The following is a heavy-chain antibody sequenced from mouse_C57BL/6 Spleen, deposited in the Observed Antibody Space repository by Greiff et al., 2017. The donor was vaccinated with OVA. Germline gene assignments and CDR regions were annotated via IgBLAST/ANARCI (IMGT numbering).Heavy chain of an antibody. CDR2: IYPGDGDT. D-gene: IGHD2-1*01. Sequence: QVQLQQSGPELVKPGASVKISCKASGYAFSSSWMNWVKQRPGKGLEWIGRIYPGDGDTNYNGKFKGKATLTADKSSSTAYMQLSNLTSEDSAVYFCARKDYGNYYYAMDYWGQGTSVTVSS. J-gene: IGHJ4*01. V-gene: IGHV1-82*01. CDR1: GYAFSSSW. CDR3: ARKDYGNYYYAMDY.